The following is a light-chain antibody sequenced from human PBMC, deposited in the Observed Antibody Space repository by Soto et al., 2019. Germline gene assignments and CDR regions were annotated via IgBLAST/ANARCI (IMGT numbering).Light chain of an antibody. CDR3: QQYNNWPWT. V-gene: IGKV3-15*01. CDR2: GAS. Sequence: EIVMTQSPATLSVSPGERATLSCRASQSVSSNLAWYQQKPGQAPRLLIYGASTRATGIQARFSGSGSGTEFTLTFSSLLSEDFAVYYCQQYNNWPWTFGQGTKVDIK. CDR1: QSVSSN. J-gene: IGKJ1*01.